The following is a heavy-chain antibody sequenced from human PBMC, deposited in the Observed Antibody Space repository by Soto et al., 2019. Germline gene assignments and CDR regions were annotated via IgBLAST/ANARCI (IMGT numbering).Heavy chain of an antibody. CDR1: GFTFSSYA. CDR2: ISGSGATP. CDR3: ANLRYFYWSSYNWFEY. V-gene: IGHV3-23*01. Sequence: EVQLLESGGGLVQPGGSLRLSCAASGFTFSSYAMTWVRQAPGKGMEWVLGISGSGATPSYADSVKGRFTVSRDNSKHTLYLPMHSRSVEDTAVYYCANLRYFYWSSYNWFEYWGQGTPVTVSS. J-gene: IGHJ5*01. D-gene: IGHD3-9*01.